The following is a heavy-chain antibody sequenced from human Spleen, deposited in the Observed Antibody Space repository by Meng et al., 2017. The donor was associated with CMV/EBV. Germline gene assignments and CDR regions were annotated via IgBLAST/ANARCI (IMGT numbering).Heavy chain of an antibody. CDR1: GGSVSSDGHY. CDR3: ARVGYYDSSGD. J-gene: IGHJ4*02. CDR2: FYYSGST. Sequence: GSLRLSCSVSGGSVSSDGHYWSWIRQPPGKGLEWIAYFYYSGSTNYNPSLKSRVTISVDTSKNQFSLKLSSVTAADTAVYYCARVGYYDSSGDWGQGTLVTVSS. V-gene: IGHV4-61*08. D-gene: IGHD3-22*01.